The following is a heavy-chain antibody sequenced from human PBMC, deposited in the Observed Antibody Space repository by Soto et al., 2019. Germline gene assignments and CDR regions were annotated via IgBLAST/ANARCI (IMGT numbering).Heavy chain of an antibody. CDR3: ARDLGGRIVVVTPPPPLCGMDV. V-gene: IGHV1-3*01. CDR1: GYTFTSYA. D-gene: IGHD2-21*02. Sequence: QVQLVQSGAEVKKPGASVKVSCKASGYTFTSYAMHWVRQAPGQRLEWMGWINAGNCNTKYSQKFQGRVTITRDTSPSTAYMELSNLISEDTAGHYCARDLGGRIVVVTPPPPLCGMDVWGQGTTVTVSS. J-gene: IGHJ6*02. CDR2: INAGNCNT.